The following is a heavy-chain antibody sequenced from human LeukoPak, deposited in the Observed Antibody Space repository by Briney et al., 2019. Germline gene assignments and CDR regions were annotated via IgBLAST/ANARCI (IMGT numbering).Heavy chain of an antibody. D-gene: IGHD3-9*01. CDR3: AREEGGSTYYDILTGYYPDAFDI. V-gene: IGHV3-21*01. Sequence: SGGSLRLSCAASGFTFSSYSMNWVRQAPGKGLEWVSSISSSSSYIYYADSVKGRFTISRDNAKNSLYLQMNSLRAEDTAVYYCAREEGGSTYYDILTGYYPDAFDIWGQGTMVTVSS. CDR2: ISSSSSYI. CDR1: GFTFSSYS. J-gene: IGHJ3*02.